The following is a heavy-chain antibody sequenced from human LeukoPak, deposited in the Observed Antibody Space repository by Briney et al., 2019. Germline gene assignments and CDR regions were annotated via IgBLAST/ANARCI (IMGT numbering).Heavy chain of an antibody. D-gene: IGHD1-26*01. CDR2: IKSKTDGGTT. J-gene: IGHJ4*02. Sequence: GGSLRLSCAASGFTFSDAWMNWVRQAPGKGLEWVGRIKSKTDGGTTDYAAPVKGRFTISRDDSKNTLYLQINSLKTEDTAVYYCTTRGGSFSIFDYWGQGTLVTVSS. V-gene: IGHV3-15*01. CDR1: GFTFSDAW. CDR3: TTRGGSFSIFDY.